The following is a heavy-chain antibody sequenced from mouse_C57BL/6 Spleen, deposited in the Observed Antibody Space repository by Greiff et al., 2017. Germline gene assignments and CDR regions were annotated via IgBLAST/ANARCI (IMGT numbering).Heavy chain of an antibody. CDR2: IYPRSGNT. CDR1: GYTFTSYG. Sequence: VQLQQSGAELARPGASVKLSCKASGYTFTSYGISWVKQRTGQGLEWIGEIYPRSGNTYYNEKFKGKATLTADKSSSTAYMELRSLTSEDSAVYVCARPFYDGHWDYARDYWGQGTSVTVSS. V-gene: IGHV1-81*01. D-gene: IGHD2-3*01. CDR3: ARPFYDGHWDYARDY. J-gene: IGHJ4*01.